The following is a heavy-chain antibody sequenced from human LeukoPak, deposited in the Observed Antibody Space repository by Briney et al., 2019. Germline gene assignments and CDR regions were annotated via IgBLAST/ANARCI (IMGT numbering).Heavy chain of an antibody. J-gene: IGHJ4*02. V-gene: IGHV3-30*02. D-gene: IGHD3-22*01. CDR3: ARDSSYSSYYFDY. Sequence: GGSLRLSCAASGFTFSNYGMHWVRQALGKGLEWVAFIRYDGTNKYYADSVKGRFTISRDNSKNTLYLQMNSLRTEDTAVYYCARDSSYSSYYFDYWGQGTLVTVSS. CDR2: IRYDGTNK. CDR1: GFTFSNYG.